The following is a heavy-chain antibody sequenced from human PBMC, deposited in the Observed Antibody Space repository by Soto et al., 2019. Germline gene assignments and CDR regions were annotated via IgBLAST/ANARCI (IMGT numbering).Heavy chain of an antibody. CDR1: GYIYATHW. CDR3: TRHSKTGPFDY. V-gene: IGHV5-51*01. J-gene: IGHJ4*02. D-gene: IGHD1-1*01. Sequence: PRESLKISCRAYGYIYATHWIGWVRQMPGKGLEWMGIIYPGDSDTRYSPSFQGQVTISADKSISTAYLQWSSLKASDTAMYYCTRHSKTGPFDYWGQGTLVTVSS. CDR2: IYPGDSDT.